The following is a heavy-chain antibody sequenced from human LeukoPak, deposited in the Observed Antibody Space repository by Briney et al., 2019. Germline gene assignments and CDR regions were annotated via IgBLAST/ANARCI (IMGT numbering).Heavy chain of an antibody. V-gene: IGHV3-23*01. CDR2: ISGSGGRT. CDR1: GFTFISYA. CDR3: ARDKYGSGGLFDF. J-gene: IGHJ4*02. D-gene: IGHD3-10*01. Sequence: GGSLRLSCAASGFTFISYAMSWVRQAPGKGLERVSAISGSGGRTYYADSVKGRFTISRDNSRNTLYLQMNSLRAEDTAVYYCARDKYGSGGLFDFWGQGTLVTVSS.